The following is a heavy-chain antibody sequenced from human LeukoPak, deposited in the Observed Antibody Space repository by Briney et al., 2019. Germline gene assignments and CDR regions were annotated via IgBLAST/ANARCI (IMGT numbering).Heavy chain of an antibody. D-gene: IGHD4-17*01. CDR1: GGSISSGGYY. CDR3: ARADYAEGFDY. Sequence: KTSQTLSLTCTVSGGSISSGGYYWSWIRQHPGKGLEWIGYIYYSGSTYYNPSLKSRVTISVDTSKNQSSLKLSSVTAADTAVYYCARADYAEGFDYWGQGTLVTVSS. J-gene: IGHJ4*02. CDR2: IYYSGST. V-gene: IGHV4-31*03.